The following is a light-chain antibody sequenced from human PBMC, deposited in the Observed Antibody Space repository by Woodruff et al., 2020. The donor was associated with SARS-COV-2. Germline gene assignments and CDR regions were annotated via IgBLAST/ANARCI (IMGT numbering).Light chain of an antibody. J-gene: IGKJ1*01. CDR3: HQYSPIPPWT. Sequence: NLLIYWASTRESGVPDRFSGGGSGTDFTLTISSFQAEDVAVYYSHQYSPIPPWTYGQGTKVEN. CDR2: WAS. V-gene: IGKV4-1*01.